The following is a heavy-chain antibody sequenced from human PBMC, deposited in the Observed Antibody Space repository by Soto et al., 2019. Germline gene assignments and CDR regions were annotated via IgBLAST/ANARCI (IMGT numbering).Heavy chain of an antibody. CDR2: ISSSSSYI. CDR3: ARERREGDIVVVITTPSDY. Sequence: GGSLRLSCAASGFTFSSYSMNWVRQAPGKGLEWVSSISSSSSYIYYADSVKGRFTNSRDNAKNSLYLQMNSLRAEDTAVYYCARERREGDIVVVITTPSDYWGQGTLVTVSS. CDR1: GFTFSSYS. D-gene: IGHD3-22*01. J-gene: IGHJ4*02. V-gene: IGHV3-21*01.